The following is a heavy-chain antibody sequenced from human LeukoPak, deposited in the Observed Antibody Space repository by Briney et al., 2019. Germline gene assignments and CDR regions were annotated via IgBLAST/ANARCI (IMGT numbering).Heavy chain of an antibody. CDR3: ARASYGVEGCPGP. J-gene: IGHJ5*02. D-gene: IGHD2-8*01. CDR1: GYTFTSYY. CDR2: INPSGGSK. V-gene: IGHV1-46*03. Sequence: ASVKVSCKASGYTFTSYYMHWVRQAPGQGLEWMGIINPSGGSKSYAQKLQGRVTMTRDTSKSTVYMDLRSLSSGDTPVYYCARASYGVEGCPGPWGQGTLVTVPS.